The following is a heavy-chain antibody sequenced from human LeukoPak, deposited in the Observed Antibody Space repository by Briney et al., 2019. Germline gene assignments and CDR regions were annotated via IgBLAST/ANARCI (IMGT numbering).Heavy chain of an antibody. CDR3: AALYDFWSGQY. Sequence: SQTLSLTCTVSGGSISSGSYYWSWIRQPPGRGLEWIGYIYHSGSTYYNPSLKSRVTISVDRSKNQFSLKLSSVTAADTAVYYCAALYDFWSGQYWGQGTLVTVSS. CDR1: GGSISSGSYY. J-gene: IGHJ4*02. CDR2: IYHSGST. V-gene: IGHV4-30-2*01. D-gene: IGHD3-3*01.